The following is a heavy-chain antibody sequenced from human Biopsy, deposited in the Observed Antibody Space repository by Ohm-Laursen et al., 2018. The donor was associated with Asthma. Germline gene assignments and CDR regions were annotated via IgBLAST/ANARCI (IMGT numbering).Heavy chain of an antibody. Sequence: TLSLTCTVSGGSINIGDYYWSWIRQHPVKGLEWIGHIYYSGSTYYNPSLKSPVSISLDTTKNPFSLSLTSVTAAGTGLYYVARNTLRHDGFEPRGQGTLVTV. CDR2: IYYSGST. J-gene: IGHJ5*02. CDR3: ARNTLRHDGFEP. D-gene: IGHD2-2*02. CDR1: GGSINIGDYY. V-gene: IGHV4-31*01.